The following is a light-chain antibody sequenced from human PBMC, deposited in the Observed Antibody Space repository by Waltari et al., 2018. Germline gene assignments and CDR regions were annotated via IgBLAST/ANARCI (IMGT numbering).Light chain of an antibody. CDR3: NSRDSSGNHLEV. CDR1: SLRSYY. V-gene: IGLV3-19*01. Sequence: SSELTQDPAVSVALGQTVRSTCQGDSLRSYYASWYQQKPGQAPVLVIYGKNNRPSGIPDRFSGSSSGNTASLTITGAQAEDEADYYCNSRDSSGNHLEVFGTGTKVTVL. J-gene: IGLJ1*01. CDR2: GKN.